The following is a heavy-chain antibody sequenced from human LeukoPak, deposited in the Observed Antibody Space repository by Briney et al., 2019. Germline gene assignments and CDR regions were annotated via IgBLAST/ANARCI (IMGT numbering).Heavy chain of an antibody. CDR3: ARAPSGLVEPPTRGDYFEY. Sequence: SETLSLTCAVYGGSFSGYYWSWIRQSPGKGLEWIAEMNHSGSSNHNPSLKSRVTISVDTSKNQFSLKLRSVTAADTAVYYCARAPSGLVEPPTRGDYFEYWGQGTLVTVST. CDR1: GGSFSGYY. J-gene: IGHJ4*02. D-gene: IGHD2-2*01. V-gene: IGHV4-34*01. CDR2: MNHSGSS.